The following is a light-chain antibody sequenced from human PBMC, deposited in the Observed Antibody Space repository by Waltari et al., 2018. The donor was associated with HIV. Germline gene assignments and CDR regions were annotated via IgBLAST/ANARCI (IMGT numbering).Light chain of an antibody. V-gene: IGLV3-21*04. J-gene: IGLJ3*02. CDR3: QVWDGSSDQWV. Sequence: SYILTQPPSLSVSPGETARISCEGNNIGNKGVHWYQKKPGQAPVVVIDDNSDRPPWIPARFSGFNSGKTAARIITGVQAGDEADFYCQVWDGSSDQWVFGGGTKLTVL. CDR2: DNS. CDR1: NIGNKG.